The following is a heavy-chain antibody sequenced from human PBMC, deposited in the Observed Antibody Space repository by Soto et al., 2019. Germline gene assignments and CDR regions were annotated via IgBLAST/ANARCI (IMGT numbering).Heavy chain of an antibody. CDR2: IYYSGST. V-gene: IGHV4-31*03. J-gene: IGHJ6*02. CDR3: ARRVSYYYGMDV. Sequence: SETLSLTCTVSGGSISSGGYYWSWIRQHPGKGLEWIGYIYYSGSTYYNPSLKSRVTISVDTSKNQFSLKLSSVTAADTAVYYCARRVSYYYGMDVWRQGTTVTVSS. CDR1: GGSISSGGYY.